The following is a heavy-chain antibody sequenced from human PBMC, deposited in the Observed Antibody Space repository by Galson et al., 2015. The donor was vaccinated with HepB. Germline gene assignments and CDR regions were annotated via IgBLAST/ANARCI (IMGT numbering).Heavy chain of an antibody. CDR3: ARDRRGNSRYFDC. J-gene: IGHJ4*02. V-gene: IGHV3-23*01. CDR1: GFTFINYP. Sequence: SLRLSCAASGFTFINYPMTWVRQPPGKGLEWVSTISSRTGGTYYADSVKGRFTISRDNSRDTLYLQLNNLRAEDTALYYCARDRRGNSRYFDCWGQGTLVTVSS. D-gene: IGHD5-12*01. CDR2: ISSRTGGT.